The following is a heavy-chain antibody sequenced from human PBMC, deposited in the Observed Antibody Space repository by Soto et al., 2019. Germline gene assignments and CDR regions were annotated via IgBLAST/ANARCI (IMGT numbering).Heavy chain of an antibody. J-gene: IGHJ6*02. CDR2: IHYSGST. CDR1: GGSVSSGSYY. CDR3: ASYPLRYFARVGMDV. V-gene: IGHV4-61*01. D-gene: IGHD3-9*01. Sequence: QVQLQESGPGLVKPSETLSLTCTVSGGSVSSGSYYWSWIRQPPGKGLEWIGYIHYSGSTNYNPSLKSRVTISVDTSKNQFSLKLSSVTAADTAVYYCASYPLRYFARVGMDVWGQGTTVTVSS.